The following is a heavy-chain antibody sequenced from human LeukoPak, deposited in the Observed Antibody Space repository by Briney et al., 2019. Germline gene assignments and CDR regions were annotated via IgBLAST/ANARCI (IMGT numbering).Heavy chain of an antibody. CDR2: IYPDDSDT. CDR1: GYSFTSYW. CDR3: ARPPSHDYNGNDAENY. V-gene: IGHV5-51*01. D-gene: IGHD3-16*01. J-gene: IGHJ4*02. Sequence: PGESLKISCKGSGYSFTSYWIGWVCQMPGKGLEWMGVIYPDDSDTRYSPSFQGQVTISADKSISTVYLQWSSLKASDTAMYYCARPPSHDYNGNDAENYWGQGTLVTVSS.